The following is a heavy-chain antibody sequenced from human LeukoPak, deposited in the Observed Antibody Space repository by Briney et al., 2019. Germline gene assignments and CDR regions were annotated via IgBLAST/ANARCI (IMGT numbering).Heavy chain of an antibody. J-gene: IGHJ3*02. D-gene: IGHD3-16*02. CDR2: IIPIFGTA. CDR1: GGTFSSYA. Sequence: ASVKVSRKASGGTFSSYAISWVRQAPGQGLEWMGGIIPIFGTANYAQKFQGRVTITADKSTSTAYMELSSLRSEDTAVYYCARDQAPDYVWGSYRRTDAFDIWGQGTMVTVSS. V-gene: IGHV1-69*06. CDR3: ARDQAPDYVWGSYRRTDAFDI.